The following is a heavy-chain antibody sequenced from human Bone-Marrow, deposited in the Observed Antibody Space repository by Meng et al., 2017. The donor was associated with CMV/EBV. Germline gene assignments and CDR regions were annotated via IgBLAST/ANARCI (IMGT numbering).Heavy chain of an antibody. CDR1: GFSFSTYG. CDR3: ACNSGDC. V-gene: IGHV3-21*01. CDR2: ISSSSSYI. Sequence: GESLKISCAASGFSFSTYGMNWVRQAPGKGLELVSCISSSSSYIYNADSVKGRFTISRDNAKNSLYLQMNSLRAEDTAVYYCACNSGDCWGQGTLVTFSS. D-gene: IGHD3-10*01. J-gene: IGHJ4*02.